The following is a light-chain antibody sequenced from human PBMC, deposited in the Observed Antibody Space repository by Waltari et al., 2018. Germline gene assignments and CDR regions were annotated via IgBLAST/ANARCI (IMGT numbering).Light chain of an antibody. Sequence: DIQMTQSPYSLSSSIGDRVTMTCRASKDISNYLACYQQKPGKVPKLLIYGATTLQTVCPSRFSGSGSGTDVTLTISSLQPEDVATYYCQRYSNTPRTFGQGTKLEIK. CDR3: QRYSNTPRT. V-gene: IGKV1-27*01. CDR1: KDISNY. CDR2: GAT. J-gene: IGKJ2*02.